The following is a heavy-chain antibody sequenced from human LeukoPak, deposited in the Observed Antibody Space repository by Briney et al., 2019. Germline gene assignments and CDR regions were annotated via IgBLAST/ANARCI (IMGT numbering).Heavy chain of an antibody. J-gene: IGHJ4*02. V-gene: IGHV4-4*02. Sequence: SETLSLTCAVSGGSISSSNWWSWVRQPPGKGLEWIGEIYHSGSTNYNPSLKSRVTISVDTSKNQFSLKLSSVTAADTAVYYCARETYDFWSGYSKEYYFDYWGQGTLVTVSS. CDR1: GGSISSSNW. CDR2: IYHSGST. CDR3: ARETYDFWSGYSKEYYFDY. D-gene: IGHD3-3*01.